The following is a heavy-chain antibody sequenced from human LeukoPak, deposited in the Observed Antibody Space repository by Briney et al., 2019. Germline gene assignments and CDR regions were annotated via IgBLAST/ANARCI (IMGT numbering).Heavy chain of an antibody. J-gene: IGHJ4*02. CDR3: ARHRIPDALASAFGC. Sequence: PSETLSLTCTVSGGSISSSRYYWDWIRQPPGKGLEWIGAIYYSGRTNYNPSHKSRVTISVDTSKNQFSLKLSSVTAADTAVYYCARHRIPDALASAFGCWGQGTLVTVSS. V-gene: IGHV4-39*01. CDR2: IYYSGRT. CDR1: GGSISSSRYY. D-gene: IGHD2-2*01.